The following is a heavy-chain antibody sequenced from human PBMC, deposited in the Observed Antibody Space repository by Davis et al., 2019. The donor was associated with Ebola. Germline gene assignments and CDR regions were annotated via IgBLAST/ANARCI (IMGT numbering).Heavy chain of an antibody. CDR2: IRYDGSNK. D-gene: IGHD6-19*01. CDR1: GFTFSSSG. Sequence: GESLKISCAASGFTFSSSGMHWLRQAPGKGLEWVAFIRYDGSNKYYADSVKGRFTISRDNSKNTLYLQMNSLRAEDTAVYYCASLTSIAVAGTAGDWGQGTLVTVSS. V-gene: IGHV3-30*02. J-gene: IGHJ4*02. CDR3: ASLTSIAVAGTAGD.